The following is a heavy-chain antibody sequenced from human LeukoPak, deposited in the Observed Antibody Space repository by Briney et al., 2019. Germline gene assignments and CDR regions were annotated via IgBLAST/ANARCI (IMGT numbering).Heavy chain of an antibody. Sequence: ASVKVSCKASGYTFTDYYIFWVRQAPGQGLEWMGWINPNSGGTNYAQKFQGRVTMTRDTSNSTAYMELSRLRSADTAVYYCARVRDGYPTSDYWGQGTLVTVSS. CDR1: GYTFTDYY. D-gene: IGHD5-24*01. CDR2: INPNSGGT. J-gene: IGHJ4*02. V-gene: IGHV1-2*02. CDR3: ARVRDGYPTSDY.